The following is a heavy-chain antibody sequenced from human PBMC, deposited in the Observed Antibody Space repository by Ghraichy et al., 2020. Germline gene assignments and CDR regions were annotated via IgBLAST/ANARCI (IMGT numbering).Heavy chain of an antibody. CDR2: ISSSSSYI. CDR3: ARVKTTVSWPYYYYYGMDV. J-gene: IGHJ6*04. Sequence: GGSLRLSCAASGFTFSSYSMNWVRQAPGKGLEWVSSISSSSSYIYHADSVKGRFTISRDNAKNSLYLQMNSLRAEDTAVYYCARVKTTVSWPYYYYYGMDVWCKGTTATVSS. D-gene: IGHD4-17*01. V-gene: IGHV3-21*01. CDR1: GFTFSSYS.